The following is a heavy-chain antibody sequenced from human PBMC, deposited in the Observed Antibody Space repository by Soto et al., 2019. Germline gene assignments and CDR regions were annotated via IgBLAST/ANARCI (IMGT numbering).Heavy chain of an antibody. Sequence: PSETLSLTCAVYGESFSGFYWSWIRQSPGKGLEWIGEISHSGSTNYNPSLKSRVTISADTSKNQFSLKLNSVTAADTAVYYCARDSGDYYSLDYWGQGNVVTVS. V-gene: IGHV4-34*01. D-gene: IGHD3-22*01. J-gene: IGHJ4*02. CDR1: GESFSGFY. CDR3: ARDSGDYYSLDY. CDR2: ISHSGST.